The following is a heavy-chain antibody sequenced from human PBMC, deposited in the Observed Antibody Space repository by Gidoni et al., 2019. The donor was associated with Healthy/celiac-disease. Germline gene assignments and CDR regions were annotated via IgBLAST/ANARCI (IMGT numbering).Heavy chain of an antibody. CDR3: ARGGYSYGFGFDP. CDR2: ISSSSSYI. V-gene: IGHV3-21*01. Sequence: EVQLVESGGGLVKPGGSLRLAGAASGVNVSSYSMNWVRQAPGKGLECVSSISSSSSYISYADSVKGRFTISRDNAKNSLYLQMNSLRAEDTAVYYCARGGYSYGFGFDPWGQGTLVTVSS. CDR1: GVNVSSYS. J-gene: IGHJ5*02. D-gene: IGHD5-18*01.